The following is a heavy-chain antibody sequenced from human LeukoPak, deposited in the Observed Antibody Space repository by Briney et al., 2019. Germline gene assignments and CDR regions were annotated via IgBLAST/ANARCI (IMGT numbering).Heavy chain of an antibody. CDR3: ARDTSGEFAYDY. J-gene: IGHJ4*02. CDR2: ISGNGGRT. D-gene: IGHD3-10*01. V-gene: IGHV3-23*01. CDR1: GFTFSNYA. Sequence: PGGSLRLSCAASGFTFSNYAMNWVRQAPGKGLEWVSGISGNGGRTYYADSVQGRFTISRDNSRNTLYLQMNSLRAEDTAVYYCARDTSGEFAYDYWGQGTLVTVFS.